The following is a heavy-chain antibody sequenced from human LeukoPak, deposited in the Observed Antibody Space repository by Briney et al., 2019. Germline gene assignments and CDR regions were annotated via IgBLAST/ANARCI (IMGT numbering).Heavy chain of an antibody. CDR3: ARVIVVGATTYSTTTNFDY. J-gene: IGHJ4*02. CDR2: IKQDGSEK. V-gene: IGHV3-7*01. D-gene: IGHD1-26*01. CDR1: GFTFSNYW. Sequence: PGGSLRLSCAASGFTFSNYWMNWVRQAPGKGLEWVANIKQDGSEKYYVDSVKGRFTISRDNAKNSLYLQMNSLRAEDTAVYYCARVIVVGATTYSTTTNFDYWGQGTLVTVSS.